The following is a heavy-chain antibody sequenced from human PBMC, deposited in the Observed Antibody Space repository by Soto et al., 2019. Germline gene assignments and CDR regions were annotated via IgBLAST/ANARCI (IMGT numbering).Heavy chain of an antibody. V-gene: IGHV3-74*01. D-gene: IGHD2-15*01. J-gene: IGHJ5*02. CDR1: GLTFNRYW. Sequence: SLRLSCAASGLTFNRYWMHWVRHAPGKGLVWVSHINTDGSNTNYADSVKGRFTISRDNAENTLFLQMNSLRDEDTAVYYCAREFCSGGNCYTYYFDPWGQGIPVTVSS. CDR3: AREFCSGGNCYTYYFDP. CDR2: INTDGSNT.